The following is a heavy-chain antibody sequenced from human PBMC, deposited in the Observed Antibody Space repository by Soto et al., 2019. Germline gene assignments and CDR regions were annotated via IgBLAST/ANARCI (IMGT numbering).Heavy chain of an antibody. V-gene: IGHV3-23*01. CDR1: GFSFNIFA. CDR2: ISGGGGST. J-gene: IGHJ5*02. D-gene: IGHD2-21*02. Sequence: GGSLRLSCAASGFSFNIFAMNWVRQAPGKGLEWVSGISGGGGSTYYADSVKGRFTISRDNSNNTLYLQMNSLRAEDTAVYYYARVASCGGDCYRGFDPWGQGSLVSVSS. CDR3: ARVASCGGDCYRGFDP.